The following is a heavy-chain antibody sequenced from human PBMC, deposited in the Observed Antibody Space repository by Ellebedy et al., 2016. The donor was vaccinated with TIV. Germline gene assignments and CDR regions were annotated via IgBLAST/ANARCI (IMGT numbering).Heavy chain of an antibody. Sequence: GESLKISCAASGFTFSNAWMNWVRQAPGKGLEWVGRIKSKTDGGTTDYAAPVKGRFTISRDDSKNTLYLQMNSLKTEDTAVYYCTPLWFGELFALDYYYYGMDVWGQGTTVTVSS. CDR3: TPLWFGELFALDYYYYGMDV. J-gene: IGHJ6*02. D-gene: IGHD3-10*01. V-gene: IGHV3-15*07. CDR1: GFTFSNAW. CDR2: IKSKTDGGTT.